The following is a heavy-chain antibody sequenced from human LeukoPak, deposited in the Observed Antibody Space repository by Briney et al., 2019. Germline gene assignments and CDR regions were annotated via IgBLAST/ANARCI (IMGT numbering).Heavy chain of an antibody. D-gene: IGHD2/OR15-2a*01. CDR3: ARLLSNYYYYYMDV. V-gene: IGHV3-7*01. J-gene: IGHJ6*03. Sequence: GGSLRLSCAASGFTLSSYWMSWVRQAPGKGLEWVANIKQAGSEEYYVDPVKGRFTISSDNPKNSLYLQINSLTAEATAVYYCARLLSNYYYYYMDVWGKGTTVTVSS. CDR2: IKQAGSEE. CDR1: GFTLSSYW.